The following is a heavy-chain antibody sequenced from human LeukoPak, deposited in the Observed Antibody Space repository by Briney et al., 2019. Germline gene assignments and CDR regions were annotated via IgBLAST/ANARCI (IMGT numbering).Heavy chain of an antibody. D-gene: IGHD3-10*01. CDR1: GFIFSNYA. CDR2: ISSDGSKT. CDR3: ARDSTYWYDSGSSGPHYFDY. J-gene: IGHJ4*02. Sequence: GGSPRLSCAAAGFIFSNYAMHCVRQAPGKGLECVALISSDGSKTYHTDSVKGRFSISRDNSKNTLYLQLNSLRAEDTSVYYCARDSTYWYDSGSSGPHYFDYWGQGTLVTVSS. V-gene: IGHV3-30*10.